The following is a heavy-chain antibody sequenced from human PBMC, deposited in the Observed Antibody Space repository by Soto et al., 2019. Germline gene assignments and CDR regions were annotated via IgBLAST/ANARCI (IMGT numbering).Heavy chain of an antibody. CDR2: MDPSDSQT. CDR3: ARQIYDSDTGPNFQYYFDS. J-gene: IGHJ4*02. Sequence: GESLKITCKGSGYSFAGYWITWVRQKPGKGLEWMGRMDPSDSQTYYSPSFRGHVTISVTKSITTVFLQWSSLRASDTAMYYCARQIYDSDTGPNFQYYFDSWGQGTTVTVSS. CDR1: GYSFAGYW. D-gene: IGHD3-22*01. V-gene: IGHV5-10-1*01.